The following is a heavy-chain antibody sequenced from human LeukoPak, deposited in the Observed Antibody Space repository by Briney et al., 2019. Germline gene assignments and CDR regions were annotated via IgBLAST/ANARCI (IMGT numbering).Heavy chain of an antibody. D-gene: IGHD1-7*01. J-gene: IGHJ4*02. CDR3: ARADWNYVFVDY. V-gene: IGHV3-48*03. CDR1: GFTFSSYA. Sequence: GGSLRLSCAASGFTFSSYAMSWVRQAPGKGLEWVSYISSSGSTIYYADSVKGRFTISRDNAKNSLYLQMNSLRAEDTAVYYCARADWNYVFVDYWGQGTLVTVSS. CDR2: ISSSGSTI.